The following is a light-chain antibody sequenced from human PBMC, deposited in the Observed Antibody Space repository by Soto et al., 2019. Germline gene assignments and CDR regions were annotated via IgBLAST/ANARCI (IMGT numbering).Light chain of an antibody. CDR1: QSVSHA. CDR3: QQRGSWPPSIT. Sequence: EVVLTQSPATLSLSPGDRATLSCRASQSVSHALAWYQQRPGQAPRLLIHDASRRATDIPARFSGSGSETDFTLTISSLEPEDFAVYYCQQRGSWPPSITFGQGTRLEIK. CDR2: DAS. J-gene: IGKJ5*01. V-gene: IGKV3-11*01.